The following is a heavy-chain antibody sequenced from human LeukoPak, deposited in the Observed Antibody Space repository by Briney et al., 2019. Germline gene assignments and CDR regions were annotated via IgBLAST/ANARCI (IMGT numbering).Heavy chain of an antibody. CDR1: GFTFDDYA. J-gene: IGHJ4*02. CDR3: AKVGGAFDY. D-gene: IGHD3-16*01. CDR2: ISWNSGSI. Sequence: GGSLRLSCAASGFTFDDYAMHWVRHAPGKGLEWVSGISWNSGSIGYADSVKGRFTISRDNAKNSLYLQMNSLRAEDTALYYCAKVGGAFDYWGQGTLVTVSS. V-gene: IGHV3-9*01.